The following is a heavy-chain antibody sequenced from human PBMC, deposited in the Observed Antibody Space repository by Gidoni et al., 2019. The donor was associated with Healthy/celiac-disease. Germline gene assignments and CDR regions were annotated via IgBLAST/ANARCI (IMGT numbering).Heavy chain of an antibody. CDR2: IKQDGSEK. J-gene: IGHJ5*02. Sequence: VVNIKQDGSEKYYVDSVKGRFTISRDNAKNSLYLQMNSLRAEDTAVYYCAREGGFLEWLPNWFDPWGQGTLVTVSS. CDR3: AREGGFLEWLPNWFDP. D-gene: IGHD3-3*01. V-gene: IGHV3-7*01.